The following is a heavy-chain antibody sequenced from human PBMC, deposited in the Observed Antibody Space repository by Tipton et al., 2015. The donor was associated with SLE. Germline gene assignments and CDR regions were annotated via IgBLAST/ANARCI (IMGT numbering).Heavy chain of an antibody. D-gene: IGHD3-3*01. CDR1: GFTFSGYS. J-gene: IGHJ2*01. Sequence: PLRLSCAASGFTFSGYSLHWVRQAPGKGLDWVADISADGTMKYYADSVKGRFTISRGNSRNSVHLEMNSLRVEETAMYYCARGVRFWYFDLWGRGTLVTVSS. CDR3: ARGVRFWYFDL. V-gene: IGHV3-30*03. CDR2: ISADGTMK.